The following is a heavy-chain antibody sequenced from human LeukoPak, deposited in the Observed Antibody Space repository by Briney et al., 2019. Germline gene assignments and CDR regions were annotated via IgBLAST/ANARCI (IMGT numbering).Heavy chain of an antibody. Sequence: SVKVSCKASGGTFSSYAISWVRQAPGQGLEWMGGIISIFGTANYAQKFQGRVTITADESTSTAYMELSSLRSEDTAVYYCARVSQLWLRRAYYFDYWGQGTLVTVSS. CDR1: GGTFSSYA. CDR2: IISIFGTA. D-gene: IGHD5-18*01. CDR3: ARVSQLWLRRAYYFDY. J-gene: IGHJ4*02. V-gene: IGHV1-69*13.